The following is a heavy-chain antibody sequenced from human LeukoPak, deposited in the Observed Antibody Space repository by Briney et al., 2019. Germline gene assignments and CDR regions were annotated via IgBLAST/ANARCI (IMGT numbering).Heavy chain of an antibody. CDR3: ARSHSYDCRQIDY. CDR2: IYYSGRT. CDR1: GDSITTSSYY. Sequence: SETLSLTCTVSGDSITTSSYYWGWIRQPPGTGLEWIVSIYYSGRTYYHPSLKSRVTTSVATTKNYFSLNLYSVPATDPTFFYRARSHSYDCRQIDYWGQGTLVTVSS. D-gene: IGHD3-22*01. J-gene: IGHJ4*02. V-gene: IGHV4-39*02.